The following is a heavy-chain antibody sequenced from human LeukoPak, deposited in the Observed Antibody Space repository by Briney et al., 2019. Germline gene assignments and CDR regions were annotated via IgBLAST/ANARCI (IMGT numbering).Heavy chain of an antibody. CDR3: ARDAYEPYYYYYYMDV. V-gene: IGHV3-7*01. CDR1: GFTFSSYS. Sequence: GGSLRLSCAASGFTFSSYSMNWVRQAPGKGLEWVANIKQDGSEKYYVDSVKGRFTISRDNAKNSLYLQMNSLRAEDTAVYYCARDAYEPYYYYYYMDVWGKGTTVTVSS. D-gene: IGHD3-3*01. CDR2: IKQDGSEK. J-gene: IGHJ6*03.